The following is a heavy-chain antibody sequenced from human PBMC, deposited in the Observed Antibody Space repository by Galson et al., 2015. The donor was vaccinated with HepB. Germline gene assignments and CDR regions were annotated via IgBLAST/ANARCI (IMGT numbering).Heavy chain of an antibody. CDR3: ARGRDEYQDGMDV. V-gene: IGHV1-69*02. CDR2: IIPILGIA. D-gene: IGHD2-2*01. Sequence: SVKVSCKAPGGTFSSYTISWVRQAPGQGLEWMGRIIPILGIANYAQKFQGRVTITADKSTSTAYMELSSLRSEDTAVYYCARGRDEYQDGMDVWGQGTTVTVSS. CDR1: GGTFSSYT. J-gene: IGHJ6*02.